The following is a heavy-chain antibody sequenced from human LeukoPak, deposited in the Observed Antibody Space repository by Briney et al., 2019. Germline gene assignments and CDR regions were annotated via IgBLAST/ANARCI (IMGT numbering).Heavy chain of an antibody. CDR1: GFTSSSYV. CDR3: AKDHGTTLGAFDY. CDR2: ISGSGGST. Sequence: GGSLRLSCAASGFTSSSYVMNWVRQAPGKGLEWVSTISGSGGSTYYADSVKGRFTISRDNSKNTLYLQMNSLRAEDTAVYYCAKDHGTTLGAFDYWGQGTLVTVSS. J-gene: IGHJ4*02. D-gene: IGHD1-1*01. V-gene: IGHV3-23*01.